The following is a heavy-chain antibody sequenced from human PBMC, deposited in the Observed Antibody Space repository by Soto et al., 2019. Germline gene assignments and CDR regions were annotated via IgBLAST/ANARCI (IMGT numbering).Heavy chain of an antibody. CDR1: GGSISSGGYS. V-gene: IGHV4-30-2*01. Sequence: SETLSLTYAVSGGSISSGGYSLSWIRHPPGKGLEWIGYLYHSGRTYYNPSLKSRVTIAVHRSKKQSPLELMSVTAADTAMYYCARETQWLAAFDYWGQGTLVSVCS. CDR2: LYHSGRT. J-gene: IGHJ4*02. CDR3: ARETQWLAAFDY. D-gene: IGHD6-19*01.